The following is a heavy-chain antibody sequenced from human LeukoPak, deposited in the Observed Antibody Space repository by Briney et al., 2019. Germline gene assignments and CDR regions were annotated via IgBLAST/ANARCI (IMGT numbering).Heavy chain of an antibody. CDR3: ATSIAARRGWFDP. CDR1: GGTFSSYA. J-gene: IGHJ5*02. V-gene: IGHV1-69*01. D-gene: IGHD6-6*01. CDR2: IIPIFGTA. Sequence: SVKVSCKASGGTFSSYAISWVRQAPGQGLEWMGGIIPIFGTANYAQKFQGRVTITADESTSTAYMELSSLRPEDTAVYYCATSIAARRGWFDPWGQGTLVTVSS.